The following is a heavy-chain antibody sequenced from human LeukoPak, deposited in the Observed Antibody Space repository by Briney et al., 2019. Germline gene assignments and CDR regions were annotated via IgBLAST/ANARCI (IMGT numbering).Heavy chain of an antibody. CDR2: IYYSGST. Sequence: SETLSLTCTVSGGSIGSSSYYWGWIRQPPGKGLEWIGSIYYSGSTYYNPSLKSRVTISVDTSKNQFSLKLSSVTAADTAVYYCASRSSYYDILTGGYYFDYWGQGTLVTVSS. CDR1: GGSIGSSSYY. J-gene: IGHJ4*02. D-gene: IGHD3-9*01. CDR3: ASRSSYYDILTGGYYFDY. V-gene: IGHV4-39*01.